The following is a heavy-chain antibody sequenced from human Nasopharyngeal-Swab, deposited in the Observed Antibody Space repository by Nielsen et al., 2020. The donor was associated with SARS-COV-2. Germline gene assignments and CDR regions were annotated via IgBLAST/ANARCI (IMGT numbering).Heavy chain of an antibody. V-gene: IGHV7-4-1*01. Sequence: ASVKVSCEASGYTFTTHAMNWVRQAPGQGLEWMGWINTNTGSPRYAQGFTGRFVFSLDTSVSTAYLQIRSLKPEDTAVYFCARPSPYGDYSFDYWGQGTLVTVSS. CDR2: INTNTGSP. J-gene: IGHJ4*02. CDR1: GYTFTTHA. D-gene: IGHD4-17*01. CDR3: ARPSPYGDYSFDY.